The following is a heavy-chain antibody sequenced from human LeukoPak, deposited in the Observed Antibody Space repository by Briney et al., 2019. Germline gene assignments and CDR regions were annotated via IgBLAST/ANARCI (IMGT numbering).Heavy chain of an antibody. Sequence: WASVNVSCKASGYTFTSYGISWVRQAPGQGLEWMGWISAYNGNTNYAQKFQGRVTITADESTSTAYMELSSLRSEDTAVYYCARPPRPYYYYGMDVWGQGTTVTVSS. CDR3: ARPPRPYYYYGMDV. V-gene: IGHV1-18*01. CDR2: ISAYNGNT. J-gene: IGHJ6*02. CDR1: GYTFTSYG.